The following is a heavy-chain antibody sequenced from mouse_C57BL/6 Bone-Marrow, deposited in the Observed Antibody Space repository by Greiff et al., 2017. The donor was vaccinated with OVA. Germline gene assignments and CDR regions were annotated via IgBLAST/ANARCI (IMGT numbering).Heavy chain of an antibody. V-gene: IGHV1-61*01. J-gene: IGHJ2*01. CDR2: IYPSDSET. CDR3: ARSETAPDY. CDR1: GYTFTSYW. D-gene: IGHD3-2*01. Sequence: QVQLQQPGAELVRPGSSVKLSCKASGYTFTSYWMDWVKQRPGQGLEWIGNIYPSDSETHYSQKFKDKATLTVDKSSSTAYMQLSSLTSEDSAVYYCARSETAPDYWGQGTTLTVSS.